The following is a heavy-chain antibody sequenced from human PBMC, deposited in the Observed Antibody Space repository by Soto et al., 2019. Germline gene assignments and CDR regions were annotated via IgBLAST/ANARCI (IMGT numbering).Heavy chain of an antibody. V-gene: IGHV3-30-3*01. CDR1: GFTFSSYA. Sequence: QVQLVESGGGVVQPGRSLRLSCAASGFTFSSYALHWVRQAPGKGLEWVAVISYDGSNKYYADSVKGRFTISRDNSKNTLYLQMNSLRAEDTAVYYCVSQWLVLDYWGQGTLVTVSS. D-gene: IGHD6-19*01. J-gene: IGHJ4*02. CDR3: VSQWLVLDY. CDR2: ISYDGSNK.